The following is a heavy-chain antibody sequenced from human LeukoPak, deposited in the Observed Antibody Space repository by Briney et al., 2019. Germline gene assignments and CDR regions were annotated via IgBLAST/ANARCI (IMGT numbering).Heavy chain of an antibody. V-gene: IGHV1-18*01. J-gene: IGHJ4*02. CDR1: GYTFTSYG. CDR2: ISAYNGNT. D-gene: IGHD3-22*01. CDR3: ARDWLDSSGYYYFDY. Sequence: ASVKVSCKASGYTFTSYGISWVRQAPGQGLEWMGWISAYNGNTNYAQKFQGRVTMTRDTSISTAYMELSRLRSDDTAVYYCARDWLDSSGYYYFDYWGQGTLVTVSS.